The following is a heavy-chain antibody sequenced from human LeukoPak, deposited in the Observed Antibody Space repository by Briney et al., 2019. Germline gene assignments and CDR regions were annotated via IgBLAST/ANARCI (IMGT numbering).Heavy chain of an antibody. CDR2: ISAYNGNT. D-gene: IGHD6-6*01. Sequence: ASVKVSCKASGYTFTSYGISWVRQAPGQGLEWMGWISAYNGNTNYAQKLQGRVTMTTDTSTSTAYMELRSLRSGDTAVYYCARYSSSPSGYYFDYWGQGTLVTVSS. V-gene: IGHV1-18*01. CDR3: ARYSSSPSGYYFDY. J-gene: IGHJ4*02. CDR1: GYTFTSYG.